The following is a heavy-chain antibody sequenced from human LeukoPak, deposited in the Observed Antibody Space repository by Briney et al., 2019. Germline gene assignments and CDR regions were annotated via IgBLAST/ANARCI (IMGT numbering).Heavy chain of an antibody. V-gene: IGHV1-69*13. J-gene: IGHJ6*03. CDR1: GGTFSSYA. CDR3: ARAPNYCSSTSCLLGYYYYYMDV. D-gene: IGHD2-2*01. Sequence: SVKVSCKASGGTFSSYAISWVRQAPGQGLEWMGGIIPIFGTANYAQKFQGRVTITADESTSTAYMELSSLRSEDTAVYYCARAPNYCSSTSCLLGYYYYYMDVWGKGTTVTVSS. CDR2: IIPIFGTA.